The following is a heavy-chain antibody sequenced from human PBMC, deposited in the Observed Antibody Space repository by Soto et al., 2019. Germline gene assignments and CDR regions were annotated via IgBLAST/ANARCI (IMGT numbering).Heavy chain of an antibody. CDR1: GYTFTGYY. J-gene: IGHJ5*02. CDR2: INPNSGGT. V-gene: IGHV1-2*04. CDR3: ARADSSPSFLPSGP. Sequence: GASVKVSCKASGYTFTGYYMHWMRQAPGQGLEWMGWINPNSGGTNYAQKFQGWVTMTRDTSISTAYMELSRLRSDDTAVYYCARADSSPSFLPSGPWGQGTLVTVSS. D-gene: IGHD6-6*01.